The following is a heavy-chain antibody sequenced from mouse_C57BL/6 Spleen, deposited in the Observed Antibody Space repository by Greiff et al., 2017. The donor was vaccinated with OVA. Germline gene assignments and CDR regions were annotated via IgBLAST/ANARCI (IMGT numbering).Heavy chain of an antibody. J-gene: IGHJ3*01. D-gene: IGHD4-1*01. CDR2: IHPNSGST. Sequence: QVQLQQPGAELVKPGASVKLSCTASGYTFTSYWMHWVKQRPGQGLEWIGMIHPNSGSTNYNEKFKSKATLTVDKSSSTAYMQLSSLTSEDSAVYYCAREETGVYAYWGQGTLVTVSA. CDR1: GYTFTSYW. CDR3: AREETGVYAY. V-gene: IGHV1-64*01.